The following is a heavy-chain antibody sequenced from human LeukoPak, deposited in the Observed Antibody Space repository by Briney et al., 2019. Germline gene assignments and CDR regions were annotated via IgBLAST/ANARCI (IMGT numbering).Heavy chain of an antibody. CDR3: ARALERGYSGYGLDY. D-gene: IGHD5-12*01. V-gene: IGHV1-69*05. J-gene: IGHJ4*02. CDR2: IIPIFGTA. Sequence: ASVKVSCKAPGGTFSSYAISWVRQAPGQGLEWMGRIIPIFGTANYAQKFQGRVTITTDESTSTAYMELSSLRSEDTAVYYCARALERGYSGYGLDYWGQGTLVTVSS. CDR1: GGTFSSYA.